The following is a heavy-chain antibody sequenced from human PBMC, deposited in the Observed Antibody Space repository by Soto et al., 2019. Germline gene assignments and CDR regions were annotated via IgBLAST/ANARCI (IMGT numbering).Heavy chain of an antibody. CDR1: GGSISSGDYS. CDR3: ARDFWFRENPGCGGFDP. D-gene: IGHD3-10*01. J-gene: IGHJ5*02. V-gene: IGHV4-30-4*01. CDR2: IYHSGMT. Sequence: TSETLSLTCTVSGGSISSGDYSWSWIRQPPGKGLEWIGYIYHSGMTYYNPSLRSRVTISVDTSKNQFSLKLSSVTAADTAVYYCARDFWFRENPGCGGFDPWGQGTLVTVSS.